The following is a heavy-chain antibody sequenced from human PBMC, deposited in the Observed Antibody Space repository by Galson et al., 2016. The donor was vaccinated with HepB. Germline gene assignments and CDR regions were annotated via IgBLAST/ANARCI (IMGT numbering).Heavy chain of an antibody. D-gene: IGHD1-1*01. V-gene: IGHV3-48*02. CDR3: ARGNNWNDASPWGHYYYGMDV. Sequence: SLRLSCAASGFTFSSYSMNWVRQAPGKGLEWVSYISSGSSTIFYADSVKGRFTISRDRGKESLFLQMNSLREEDTAVYYCARGNNWNDASPWGHYYYGMDVWGQGTTVTVSS. CDR2: ISSGSSTI. CDR1: GFTFSSYS. J-gene: IGHJ6*02.